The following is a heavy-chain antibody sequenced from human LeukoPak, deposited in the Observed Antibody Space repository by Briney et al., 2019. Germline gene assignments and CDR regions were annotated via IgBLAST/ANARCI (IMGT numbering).Heavy chain of an antibody. Sequence: ASVKVSCKASGYRFTDYYVHWVRQAPGRGLEWMAWINPNDGTTNYAQKFQGRVTMITDTSISTAYVELSNLRSDDTAVYYCARTSDYYNYYFDYWGQGTPVTVSS. D-gene: IGHD4-11*01. V-gene: IGHV1-2*02. CDR1: GYRFTDYY. CDR2: INPNDGTT. CDR3: ARTSDYYNYYFDY. J-gene: IGHJ4*02.